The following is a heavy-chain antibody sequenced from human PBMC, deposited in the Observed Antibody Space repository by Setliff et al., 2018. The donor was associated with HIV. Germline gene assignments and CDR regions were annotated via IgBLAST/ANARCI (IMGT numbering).Heavy chain of an antibody. CDR3: ARGFSGDYLFTGYLDV. J-gene: IGHJ6*03. V-gene: IGHV4-34*01. CDR1: GGSFSGFY. Sequence: PSETLSLTCAVYGGSFSGFYWNWLRQAPGKGLGWIGEINHSRRTKYNPSLKSRVTISVDTSKNQFSLKLSSVTAADTAFYYCARGFSGDYLFTGYLDVWGKGTTVTVSS. D-gene: IGHD3-22*01. CDR2: INHSRRT.